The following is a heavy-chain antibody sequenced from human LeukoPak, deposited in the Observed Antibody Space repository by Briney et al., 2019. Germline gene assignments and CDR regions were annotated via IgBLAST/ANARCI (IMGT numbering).Heavy chain of an antibody. J-gene: IGHJ3*02. CDR1: GYTFTVYY. CDR3: ARDGVGDAFDI. V-gene: IGHV1-2*04. D-gene: IGHD3-10*01. CDR2: INPNSGGT. Sequence: ASVRVSCKASGYTFTVYYMHWVRQAPGQGGEGMGWINPNSGGTNYAQKFQGWVTMTRDTSISTAYMELSRLRSDDTAVYYCARDGVGDAFDIWGQGTMVTVSS.